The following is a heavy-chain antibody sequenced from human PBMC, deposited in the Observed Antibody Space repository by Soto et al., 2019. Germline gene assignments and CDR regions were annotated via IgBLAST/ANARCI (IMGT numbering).Heavy chain of an antibody. CDR1: GGSISSGGYY. Sequence: TLSLTCTVSGGSISSGGYYWSWIRQHPGKGLEWIGYIYFSGSTYYNPSLKSRVNISVDTSKNQFSLKLSSVTAADTAVYYCARSPHIQLWSYPSDYWGQGTLVTVSA. CDR3: ARSPHIQLWSYPSDY. J-gene: IGHJ4*02. CDR2: IYFSGST. D-gene: IGHD5-18*01. V-gene: IGHV4-31*03.